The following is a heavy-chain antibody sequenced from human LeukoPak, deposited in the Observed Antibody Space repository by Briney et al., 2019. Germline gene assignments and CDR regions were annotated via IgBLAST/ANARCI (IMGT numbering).Heavy chain of an antibody. Sequence: ASVKVSCKASGYTFTSYGISWVRQAPGQGLEWMGWISAYNGNTNYAQKLQGRVTMTTDTSTSTAYMELRSLRSDDTAVYYCARDDEYSSGWYGIDYWGQGTLVTVSP. CDR1: GYTFTSYG. CDR2: ISAYNGNT. V-gene: IGHV1-18*01. D-gene: IGHD6-19*01. CDR3: ARDDEYSSGWYGIDY. J-gene: IGHJ4*02.